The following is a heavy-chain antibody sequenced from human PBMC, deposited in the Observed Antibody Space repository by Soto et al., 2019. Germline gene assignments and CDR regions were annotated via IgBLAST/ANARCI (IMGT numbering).Heavy chain of an antibody. D-gene: IGHD6-13*01. V-gene: IGHV1-18*01. J-gene: IGHJ4*02. CDR3: ARQQLAFFDY. CDR1: GYTFASYG. Sequence: EASVKVSCKASGYTFASYGFTWVRQAPGQGLEWMGWISAYQSNTNYAQKFQGRVTMTTDTSTSTAYMELRTLRSDDTAIYYCARQQLAFFDYWGQGTLVTVSS. CDR2: ISAYQSNT.